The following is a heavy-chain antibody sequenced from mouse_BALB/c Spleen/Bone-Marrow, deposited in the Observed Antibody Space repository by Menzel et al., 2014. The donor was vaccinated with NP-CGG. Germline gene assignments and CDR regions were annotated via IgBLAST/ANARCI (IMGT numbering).Heavy chain of an antibody. V-gene: IGHV14-3*02. D-gene: IGHD2-4*01. CDR3: ARWGITTGFAY. CDR2: IDPANGNT. CDR1: GFNIKDTY. Sequence: EVQLQQSGAELVKPGASVKLSCTASGFNIKDTYMHWVKQRPEQGLEWIGRIDPANGNTKYDPKFQGKATITADTSSNAAYLQLSSLTSEDTAVYYCARWGITTGFAYWGQGTLVTVSA. J-gene: IGHJ3*01.